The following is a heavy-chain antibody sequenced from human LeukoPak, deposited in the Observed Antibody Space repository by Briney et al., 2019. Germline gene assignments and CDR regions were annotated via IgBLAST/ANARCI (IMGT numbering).Heavy chain of an antibody. V-gene: IGHV3-53*01. CDR2: IYSGGRT. J-gene: IGHJ6*04. CDR3: ARVPHYHYAMDV. Sequence: GGSLRLSCAASGLTVSSNYMSWVRQAPGKGLECVSVIYSGGRTYYADSVKGRFTISRDNSKNTLYLQMNSLRGEDTAVYYCARVPHYHYAMDVWGKGTTVTVSS. CDR1: GLTVSSNY.